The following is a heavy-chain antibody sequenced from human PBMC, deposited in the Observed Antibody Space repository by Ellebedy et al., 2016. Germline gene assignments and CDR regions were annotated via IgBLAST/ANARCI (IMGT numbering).Heavy chain of an antibody. CDR1: GFTVSSNY. J-gene: IGHJ4*02. Sequence: GESLKISCAASGFTVSSNYMSWVRQAPGKGLEWVSVIYSGGSTYYADSVKGRFTISRDNSKNTMYLQMNSLRAEDTAVYYCARGLAYCGGDCYSVGYYFDYWGQGTLVTVSS. CDR3: ARGLAYCGGDCYSVGYYFDY. CDR2: IYSGGST. D-gene: IGHD2-21*02. V-gene: IGHV3-66*01.